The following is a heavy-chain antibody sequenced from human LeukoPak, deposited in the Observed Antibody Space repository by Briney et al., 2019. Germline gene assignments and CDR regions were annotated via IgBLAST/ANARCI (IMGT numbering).Heavy chain of an antibody. CDR1: GRSFSGYY. J-gene: IGHJ4*02. D-gene: IGHD3-16*01. Sequence: ETLSLTCAVYGRSFSGYYWSWVRQAPGKGLEWVSAVSGSGGTPYYADSVKGRFTISRDNSMNTLYLQMNSLRAEDTALYYCAKFVGGPFDSWGQGTLVTVSS. CDR3: AKFVGGPFDS. CDR2: VSGSGGTP. V-gene: IGHV3-23*01.